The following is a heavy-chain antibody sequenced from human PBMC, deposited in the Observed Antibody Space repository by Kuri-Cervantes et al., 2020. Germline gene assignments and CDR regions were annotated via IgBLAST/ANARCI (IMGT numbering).Heavy chain of an antibody. CDR3: ARGSGSYYEARYYFDY. CDR2: IFYSGST. Sequence: SETLSLTCTVSGGSISSYYWSWIRQPPGKGLEWIGNIFYSGSTYYNPSLKSRLIISVDTSKNQFSLRLSSVTAADTAVYYCARGSGSYYEARYYFDYWGQGTLVTVSS. D-gene: IGHD1-26*01. J-gene: IGHJ4*02. CDR1: GGSISSYY. V-gene: IGHV4-59*12.